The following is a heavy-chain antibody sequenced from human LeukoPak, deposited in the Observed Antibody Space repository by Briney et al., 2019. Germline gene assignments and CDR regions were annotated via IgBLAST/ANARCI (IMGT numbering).Heavy chain of an antibody. CDR2: IIPIFGTA. J-gene: IGHJ5*02. CDR3: ARDWWDYYDSSGYYTWFDP. CDR1: GGTFSSYA. D-gene: IGHD3-22*01. Sequence: ASVTVSCKASGGTFSSYAISWVRQAPGQGLEWMGGIIPIFGTANYAQKFQGRVTITADESTSTAYMELSSLRSEDTAVYYCARDWWDYYDSSGYYTWFDPWGQGTLVTVSS. V-gene: IGHV1-69*01.